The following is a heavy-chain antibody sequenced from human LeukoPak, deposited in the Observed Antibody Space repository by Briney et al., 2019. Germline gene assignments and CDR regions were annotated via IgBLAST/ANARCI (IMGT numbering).Heavy chain of an antibody. CDR3: ARRKIYDYVWGSYRYNPPDY. V-gene: IGHV4-34*01. J-gene: IGHJ4*02. CDR2: INHSGST. CDR1: GGSFSGYH. Sequence: SETLSLTCAVYGGSFSGYHWSWIRQPPGKGLEWIGEINHSGSTNYNPSLKSRVTISVDTSKNQFSLKLSSVTAADTAVYYCARRKIYDYVWGSYRYNPPDYWGQGTLVTVSS. D-gene: IGHD3-16*02.